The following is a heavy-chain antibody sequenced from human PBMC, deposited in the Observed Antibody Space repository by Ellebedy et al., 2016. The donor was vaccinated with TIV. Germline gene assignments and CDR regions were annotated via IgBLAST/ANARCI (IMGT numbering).Heavy chain of an antibody. CDR1: GFTFEDFA. D-gene: IGHD5-18*01. CDR3: ARSRGFSYGNDAFDL. J-gene: IGHJ3*01. V-gene: IGHV3-9*03. Sequence: SLKISCVASGFTFEDFAFHWVRPAPGTALEWVSGINSRGATFGHADSVKGRFTISRDNAKNTLYLQMDSLRVDDMALYVCARSRGFSYGNDAFDLWGQGTVVVVSS. CDR2: INSRGATF.